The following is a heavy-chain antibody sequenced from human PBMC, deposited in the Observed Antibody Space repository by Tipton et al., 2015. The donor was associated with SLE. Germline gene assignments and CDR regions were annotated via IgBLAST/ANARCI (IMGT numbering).Heavy chain of an antibody. CDR3: ARVLEEYATPDALDI. V-gene: IGHV1-18*01. CDR2: ISPYNGNT. D-gene: IGHD2-8*02. CDR1: GYTFSRSG. Sequence: QVQLVQSGAEVKKPGASVKVSCKASGYTFSRSGISWVRQAPGQGLEWMGWISPYNGNTNYAQKLQGRVTMTTDTYTNTAYMELTSLTSDDTAVYYCARVLEEYATPDALDIWGQGTMVTVSS. J-gene: IGHJ3*02.